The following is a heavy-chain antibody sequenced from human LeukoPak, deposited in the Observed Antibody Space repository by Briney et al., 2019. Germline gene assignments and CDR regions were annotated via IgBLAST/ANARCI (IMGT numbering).Heavy chain of an antibody. D-gene: IGHD3-3*01. CDR1: GFTFSRHW. V-gene: IGHV3-7*02. J-gene: IGHJ4*02. Sequence: GGSLRLSCVASGFTFSRHWMSWVRQVPGRGLEWVANIKQDGSEKYYLDSVKGRFTISRDNAKNSLYLQMNSLRAEDTAVYYCARVVLYYDFWSAYFHDWGQGTLVTVSS. CDR2: IKQDGSEK. CDR3: ARVVLYYDFWSAYFHD.